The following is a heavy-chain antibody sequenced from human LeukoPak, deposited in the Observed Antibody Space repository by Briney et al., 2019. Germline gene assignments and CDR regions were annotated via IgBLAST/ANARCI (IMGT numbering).Heavy chain of an antibody. CDR3: AKVAKYYYGSETYYFFEH. CDR1: GFTFSSYA. CDR2: ISYDGSNK. J-gene: IGHJ4*02. Sequence: GGSLRLSCAPSGFTFSSYAIHWVRQAPGKGLEWGAVISYDGSNKYYADSVKGRFTISGGNSKNTLYLQMTRLRVEDTAVYYCAKVAKYYYGSETYYFFEHWGQGTPVTASS. D-gene: IGHD3-10*01. V-gene: IGHV3-30-3*02.